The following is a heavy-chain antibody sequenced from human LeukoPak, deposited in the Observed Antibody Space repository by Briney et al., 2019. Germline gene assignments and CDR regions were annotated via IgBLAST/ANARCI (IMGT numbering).Heavy chain of an antibody. Sequence: PGGSLRLSCAASGFTFSSYAMSWVRQAPGKGLEWVSAISGSGGSTYYADSVKGRFTISRDSSKNTLCLQMNSLRAEDTAVYYCAKAKIAAAGLFDYWGQGTLVTVSS. V-gene: IGHV3-23*01. J-gene: IGHJ4*02. CDR3: AKAKIAAAGLFDY. D-gene: IGHD6-13*01. CDR2: ISGSGGST. CDR1: GFTFSSYA.